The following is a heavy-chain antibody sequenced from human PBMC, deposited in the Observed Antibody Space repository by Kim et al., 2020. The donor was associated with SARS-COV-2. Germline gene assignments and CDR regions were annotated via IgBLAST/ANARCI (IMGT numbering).Heavy chain of an antibody. D-gene: IGHD5-12*01. CDR1: GGSISSYY. CDR2: IYYNKTT. J-gene: IGHJ4*02. V-gene: IGHV4-59*08. CDR3: ARRERDGYNAYYFDY. Sequence: SETLSLTCTVSGGSISSYYWSWIRQPPGEGLEWIGCIYYNKTTNYNPSLRSRVTISVETSKNQFSLKLTSVTAADTAVYYCARRERDGYNAYYFDYWGQG.